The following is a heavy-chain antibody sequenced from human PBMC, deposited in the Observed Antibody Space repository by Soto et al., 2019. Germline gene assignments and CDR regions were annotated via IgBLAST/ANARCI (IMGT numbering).Heavy chain of an antibody. J-gene: IGHJ4*02. D-gene: IGHD1-1*01. CDR3: VRGPYNYNSRYFDY. V-gene: IGHV4-34*01. CDR2: INHSGIT. Sequence: SETLSLTCTVSGGPFSGYFWTWIRQPPGKGLEWLAEINHSGITNYNPSVESRVSMSVDTSKNQFSLRLYSVTAADTAVYYCVRGPYNYNSRYFDYWGQGTLVTVSS. CDR1: GGPFSGYF.